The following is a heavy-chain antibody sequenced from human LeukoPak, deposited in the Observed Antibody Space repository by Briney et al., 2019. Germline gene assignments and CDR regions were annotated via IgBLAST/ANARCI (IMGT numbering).Heavy chain of an antibody. CDR1: GFTFSSYG. CDR3: AKGGGYEAQYYYCYLDV. CDR2: IRYDGSNK. V-gene: IGHV3-30*02. Sequence: GSLRLSCAASGFTFSSYGMHWVRQAPGKGLEWVAFIRYDGSNKYYADSVKGRFTISRDNSKNTLYLQMKSLRAEDTAVYYCAKGGGYEAQYYYCYLDVWGKGTTVTISS. D-gene: IGHD5-12*01. J-gene: IGHJ6*03.